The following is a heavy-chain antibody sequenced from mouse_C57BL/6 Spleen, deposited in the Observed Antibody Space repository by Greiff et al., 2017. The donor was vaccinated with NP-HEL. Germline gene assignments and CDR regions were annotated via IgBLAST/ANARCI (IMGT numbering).Heavy chain of an antibody. CDR3: ARDGDGYPFAY. V-gene: IGHV5-17*01. J-gene: IGHJ3*01. CDR1: GFTFSDYG. D-gene: IGHD2-3*01. Sequence: DVMLVESGGGLVKPGGSLKLSCAASGFTFSDYGMHWVRQAPEKGLEWVAYISSGSSTIYYADTVKGRFTISRDNAKNTLFLQMTSLRSEDTAMYYCARDGDGYPFAYWGQGTLVTVSA. CDR2: ISSGSSTI.